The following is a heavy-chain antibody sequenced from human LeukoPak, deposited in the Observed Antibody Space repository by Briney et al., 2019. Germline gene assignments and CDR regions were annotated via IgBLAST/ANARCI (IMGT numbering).Heavy chain of an antibody. V-gene: IGHV4-39*01. CDR2: IYYSGST. CDR1: GGSISSSSYY. D-gene: IGHD3-22*01. J-gene: IGHJ4*02. CDR3: ARYYYDSSGYYSVVFDY. Sequence: SETLSLTCTVSGGSISSSSYYWGWIRQPPGKGLEWIGSIYYSGSTCYNPSLKSRVTISVDTSKNQFSLKLSSVTAADTAVYYCARYYYDSSGYYSVVFDYWGQGTLVTVSS.